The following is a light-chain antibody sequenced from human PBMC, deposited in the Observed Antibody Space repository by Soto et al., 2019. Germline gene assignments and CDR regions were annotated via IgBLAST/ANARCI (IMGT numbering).Light chain of an antibody. CDR1: QSVSNDF. J-gene: IGKJ1*01. Sequence: EIVLTQSRVIVSLSPWERATLSCTAGQSVSNDFLAWYQQKPGQAPRLLIYGASTRATDVPDRFSGSGSAADFTLTISRLEPEDFAVYYCQQYGSSPPRTFGQGTKVDIK. CDR2: GAS. V-gene: IGKV3-20*01. CDR3: QQYGSSPPRT.